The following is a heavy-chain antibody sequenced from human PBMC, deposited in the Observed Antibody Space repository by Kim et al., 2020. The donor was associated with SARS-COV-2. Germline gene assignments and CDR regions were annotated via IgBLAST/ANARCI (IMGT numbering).Heavy chain of an antibody. J-gene: IGHJ3*02. V-gene: IGHV3-9*01. Sequence: DSVKGRFTISRENAKNSLYLQMNSRRAEDTALYYCAKSLSIAARPGAFDIWGQGTMVTVSS. CDR3: AKSLSIAARPGAFDI. D-gene: IGHD6-6*01.